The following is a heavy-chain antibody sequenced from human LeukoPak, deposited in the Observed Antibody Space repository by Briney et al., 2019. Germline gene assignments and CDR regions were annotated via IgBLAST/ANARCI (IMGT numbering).Heavy chain of an antibody. D-gene: IGHD7-27*01. Sequence: GSLRLSCAASGFTFSSYSMNWVRQAPGKGLEWVSYINTNVNTKTYADSVKGRFTISRDDAKNSLYLQMNSLRVEDTAVYYCARDSHWAFDYWGQGTLVTVSS. CDR1: GFTFSSYS. J-gene: IGHJ4*02. CDR2: INTNVNTK. CDR3: ARDSHWAFDY. V-gene: IGHV3-48*01.